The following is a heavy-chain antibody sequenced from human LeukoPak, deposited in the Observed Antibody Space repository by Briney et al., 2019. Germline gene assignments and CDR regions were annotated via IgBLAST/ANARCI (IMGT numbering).Heavy chain of an antibody. CDR3: ARNPSPSPNWFDP. V-gene: IGHV1-2*02. Sequence: GASVKVSCKASGYTFTGYYMHWVRQAPGQGLEWMGWINPNSGGTNYAQKFQGRVTMTRETSISTAYMELSRLRSDDTAVYYCARNPSPSPNWFDPWGQGTLVTVSS. D-gene: IGHD2-2*01. CDR2: INPNSGGT. CDR1: GYTFTGYY. J-gene: IGHJ5*02.